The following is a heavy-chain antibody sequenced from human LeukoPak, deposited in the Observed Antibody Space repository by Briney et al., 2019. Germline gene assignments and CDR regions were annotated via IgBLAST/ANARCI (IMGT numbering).Heavy chain of an antibody. V-gene: IGHV2-5*02. CDR2: IYWDNDK. D-gene: IGHD3-16*01. CDR3: AHIMITYGGVLRDDAFDV. Sequence: SGPTLVSPTQTLTLTCTFSGFSLITRGVGVGWIRQSPGKALEWVAIIYWDNDKRYSPYLRNRLTIAKDTSNNQVVLVMTNMDPVDTATYFCAHIMITYGGVLRDDAFDVWGPGTVVTVSP. CDR1: GFSLITRGVG. J-gene: IGHJ3*01.